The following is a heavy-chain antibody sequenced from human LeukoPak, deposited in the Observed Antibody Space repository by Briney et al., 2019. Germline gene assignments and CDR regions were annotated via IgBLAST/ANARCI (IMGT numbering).Heavy chain of an antibody. Sequence: PSETLSLTCAVYGGSFSGYYWSWIRQPPGKGLEWIGEINHSGSTNYNPSLKSRVTISVDTSKNQFSLKLSSVTAADTVVYYCARLYDSSGYTNWLDPWGQGTLVTVSS. V-gene: IGHV4-34*01. CDR3: ARLYDSSGYTNWLDP. J-gene: IGHJ5*02. D-gene: IGHD3-22*01. CDR2: INHSGST. CDR1: GGSFSGYY.